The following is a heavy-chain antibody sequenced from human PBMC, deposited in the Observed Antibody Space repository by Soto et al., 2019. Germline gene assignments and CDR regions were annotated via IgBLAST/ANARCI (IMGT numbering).Heavy chain of an antibody. CDR1: GYTFSGYY. J-gene: IGHJ4*02. CDR2: INPDSGGT. D-gene: IGHD5-12*01. Sequence: ASVKVSCKAFGYTFSGYYMHWVRQAPGQGLEWMGWINPDSGGTNYAQKFQGWVTMTRDTSISTAYMELSRLRSDDTAVYYCARSGYSGYDFDYWGQGTLVTVSS. V-gene: IGHV1-2*04. CDR3: ARSGYSGYDFDY.